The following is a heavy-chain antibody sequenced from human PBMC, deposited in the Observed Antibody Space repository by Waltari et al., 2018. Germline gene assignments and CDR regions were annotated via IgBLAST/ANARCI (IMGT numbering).Heavy chain of an antibody. CDR2: NIPILGIA. V-gene: IGHV1-69*10. CDR1: GGTFSSYA. Sequence: QVQLVQSGAEVKKPGSSVKVSCKASGGTFSSYAISWVRQAPGQGLEWMGGNIPILGIANYAQKFQGRVTITADKSTSTAYMELSSLRSEDTAVYYCARDLQSYGDYEQFDYWGQGTLVTVSS. D-gene: IGHD4-17*01. J-gene: IGHJ4*02. CDR3: ARDLQSYGDYEQFDY.